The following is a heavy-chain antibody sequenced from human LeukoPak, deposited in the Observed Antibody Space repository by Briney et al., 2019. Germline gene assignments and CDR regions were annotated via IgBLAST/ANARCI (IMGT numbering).Heavy chain of an antibody. J-gene: IGHJ4*02. CDR3: ARATKGYCSGGSCYSNDY. V-gene: IGHV4-39*07. CDR2: IYYSGST. D-gene: IGHD2-15*01. CDR1: GGSISSSSYY. Sequence: SETLSLTCTVSGGSISSSSYYWGWIRQPPGKGLEWIGSIYYSGSTYYNPSLKSRVTISVDTSKNQFSLKLSSVTAADTAVYYCARATKGYCSGGSCYSNDYWGQGTLVTVSS.